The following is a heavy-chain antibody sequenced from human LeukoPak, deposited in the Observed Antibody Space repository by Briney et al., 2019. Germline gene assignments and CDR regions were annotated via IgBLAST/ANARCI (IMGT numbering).Heavy chain of an antibody. Sequence: SETLSLTCAVYGGSFSGYYWSWIRQPPGKGLEWIGEINHSGSTNYNPSLKSRVTISVDTSKNQFSLKLSSVTAADTAVYYCARDRTGVRGVIAFDYWGQGTPVTVSS. CDR1: GGSFSGYY. CDR3: ARDRTGVRGVIAFDY. J-gene: IGHJ4*02. CDR2: INHSGST. V-gene: IGHV4-34*01. D-gene: IGHD3-10*01.